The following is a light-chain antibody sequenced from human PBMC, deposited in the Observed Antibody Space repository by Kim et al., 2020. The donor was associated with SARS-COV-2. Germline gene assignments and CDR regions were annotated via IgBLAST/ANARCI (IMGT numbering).Light chain of an antibody. CDR3: SSYTNSGTLV. Sequence: QSALTQPPSVSGSPGQSVTISCTATNSDVGTYNRVSWYQQPPGTAPKLMIYEVTNRPSGVPARFSGSNSGNTASLTISGLQAEDEADYYCSSYTNSGTLVFGAGTQLTVL. CDR2: EVT. V-gene: IGLV2-18*02. CDR1: NSDVGTYNR. J-gene: IGLJ2*01.